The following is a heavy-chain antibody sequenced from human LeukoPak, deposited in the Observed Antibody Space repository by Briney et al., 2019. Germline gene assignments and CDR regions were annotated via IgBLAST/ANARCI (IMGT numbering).Heavy chain of an antibody. Sequence: SETLSLTCAVYGGSFSGYYWSWIRQPPGKGLEWIGEINHSGSTNYNPSLKSRVTISVGTSKNQFSLKLSSVTAADTAVYFCARVGTRLGLFYWGQGTLVTVSS. CDR2: INHSGST. J-gene: IGHJ4*02. D-gene: IGHD1-1*01. CDR3: ARVGTRLGLFY. CDR1: GGSFSGYY. V-gene: IGHV4-34*01.